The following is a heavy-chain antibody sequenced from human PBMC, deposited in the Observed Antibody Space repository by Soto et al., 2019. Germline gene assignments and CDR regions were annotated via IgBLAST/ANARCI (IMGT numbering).Heavy chain of an antibody. CDR2: INPNSGGT. V-gene: IGHV1-2*04. J-gene: IGHJ6*02. CDR1: GYTFTGYY. D-gene: IGHD4-17*01. Sequence: ASVKVSCKASGYTFTGYYMHWVRQAPGQGLEWMGWINPNSGGTNYAQKFQGWVTMTRDTSISTAYMELSRLRSDDTAVYYCAIAYGLGYYYGMDVWGQGTTVTVSS. CDR3: AIAYGLGYYYGMDV.